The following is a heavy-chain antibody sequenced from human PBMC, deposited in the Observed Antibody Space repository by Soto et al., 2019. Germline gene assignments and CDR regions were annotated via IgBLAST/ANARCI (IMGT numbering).Heavy chain of an antibody. J-gene: IGHJ5*02. V-gene: IGHV3-74*01. Sequence: GGSLRLSCAASGFTFSSYWMHWVRQAPGKGLVWVSRINSDGSSTSYADSVKGRFTISRDNAKNTLYLQVNSLRAEDTAVYYCAKSSLRIFYPDNWFDPWGQGTLVTVSS. CDR3: AKSSLRIFYPDNWFDP. CDR2: INSDGSST. CDR1: GFTFSSYW. D-gene: IGHD2-8*01.